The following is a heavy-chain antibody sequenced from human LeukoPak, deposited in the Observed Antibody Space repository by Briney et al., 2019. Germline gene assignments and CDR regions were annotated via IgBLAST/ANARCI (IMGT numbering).Heavy chain of an antibody. CDR2: INTNTGNP. V-gene: IGHV7-4-1*02. CDR1: GYTFTSYA. CDR3: ARDYYYDSSGFYPYYGMDV. Sequence: ASVNVSCKASGYTFTSYAMNWVRQATGQGLERMGWINTNTGNPTYAQGFTGRFVFSLDTSVSTAYLQISSLKAEDTAVYFCARDYYYDSSGFYPYYGMDVWGQGTTVTVSS. J-gene: IGHJ6*02. D-gene: IGHD3-22*01.